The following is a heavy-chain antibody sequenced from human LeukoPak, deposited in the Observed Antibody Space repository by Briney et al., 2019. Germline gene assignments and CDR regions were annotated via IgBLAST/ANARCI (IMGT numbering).Heavy chain of an antibody. V-gene: IGHV3-48*03. CDR2: ISSSGSTI. D-gene: IGHD3-10*01. CDR1: GFTFSSYE. Sequence: GGSLRLSCAASGFTFSSYEMNWVRQAPGKGLEWVSYISSSGSTIYYADSVKGRFTISRDNAKNSLYLQMNSLRAEDTAVYYCARDASAEGSGGYRYWGQGTLVTVSS. J-gene: IGHJ4*02. CDR3: ARDASAEGSGGYRY.